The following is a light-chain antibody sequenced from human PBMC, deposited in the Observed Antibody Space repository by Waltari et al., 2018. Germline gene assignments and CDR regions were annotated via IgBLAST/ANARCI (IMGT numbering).Light chain of an antibody. Sequence: DIVMTQSPECLGVSLGERATINCKSSQDVTNSLSWYKQQPGQPPELLIYWASTRESGVPDRFSGSGFGTDFTLTIRSLQAEDVAVYYCLQHYTTPFTFGPWTRVDI. V-gene: IGKV4-1*01. J-gene: IGKJ3*01. CDR2: WAS. CDR1: QDVTNS. CDR3: LQHYTTPFT.